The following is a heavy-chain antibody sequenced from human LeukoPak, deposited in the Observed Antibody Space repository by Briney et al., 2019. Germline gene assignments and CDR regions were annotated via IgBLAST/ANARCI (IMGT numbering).Heavy chain of an antibody. V-gene: IGHV4-59*01. CDR1: GGSISSYY. CDR2: IYYSGST. J-gene: IGHJ4*02. CDR3: ASIVPLGYCSGGSCYSS. Sequence: PSETLSLTCTVSGGSISSYYWSWIRQPPGKGLEWIGYIYYSGSTNYNPSLKSRVTISVDTSKNQFSLKLSSVTAADTAVYYCASIVPLGYCSGGSCYSSWGQGTLVTVSS. D-gene: IGHD2-15*01.